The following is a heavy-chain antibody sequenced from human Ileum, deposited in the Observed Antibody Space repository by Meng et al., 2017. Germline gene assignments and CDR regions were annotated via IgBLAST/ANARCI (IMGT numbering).Heavy chain of an antibody. CDR1: GGSFSGYY. V-gene: IGHV4-34*01. J-gene: IGHJ4*02. Sequence: QVKLQQWGAGLLKPSEPLSPTCAVYGGSFSGYYWSWIRQPPGKGLEWIGEINHSGSTNYNPSLKSRVTISVDTSKNQFSLKLRSVTAADTAVYYCARGGGRYGPDFDYWGQGTLVTVSS. CDR2: INHSGST. CDR3: ARGGGRYGPDFDY. D-gene: IGHD3-16*01.